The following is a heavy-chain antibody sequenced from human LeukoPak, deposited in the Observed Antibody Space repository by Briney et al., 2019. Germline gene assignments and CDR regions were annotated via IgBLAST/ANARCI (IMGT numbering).Heavy chain of an antibody. CDR3: ARERSDGYCSSTSCSD. V-gene: IGHV4-31*03. D-gene: IGHD2-2*01. CDR1: GGSISSGGYH. CDR2: IYYSGST. J-gene: IGHJ4*02. Sequence: PSETLSLTCTVSGGSISSGGYHWSWIRQHPGKGLEWIGYIYYSGSTYYNPSLKSRVTISVDTSKNQFSLKLSSVTAADTAVYYCARERSDGYCSSTSCSDWGQGTLVTVSS.